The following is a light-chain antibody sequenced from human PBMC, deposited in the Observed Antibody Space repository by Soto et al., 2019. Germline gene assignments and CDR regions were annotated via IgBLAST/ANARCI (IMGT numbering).Light chain of an antibody. CDR3: QQYGTSPFT. CDR2: GAS. J-gene: IGKJ3*01. CDR1: ERISSNF. Sequence: VLTQSPGTLSLSPGERATLSCRASERISSNFLAWYQQRPGQAPRLLNYGASTRASGIPDTFRGSGSVTDFALTISRLEPEDFAVYYCQQYGTSPFTFGPGTTVEIK. V-gene: IGKV3-20*01.